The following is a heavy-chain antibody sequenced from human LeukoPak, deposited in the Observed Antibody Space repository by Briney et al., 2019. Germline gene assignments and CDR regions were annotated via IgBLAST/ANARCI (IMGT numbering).Heavy chain of an antibody. CDR2: IYYSGIT. CDR3: ARHEGVMVAALDY. J-gene: IGHJ4*02. CDR1: SGSIISSDYY. Sequence: PSETLSLTCSVSSGSIISSDYYWGWIRQPPGKGLEWIGSIYYSGITSYNPSLRSRVTISVDTFKNQFSLKLTSVTAADTAMYYCARHEGVMVAALDYWGQGILVIVSS. D-gene: IGHD2-15*01. V-gene: IGHV4-39*01.